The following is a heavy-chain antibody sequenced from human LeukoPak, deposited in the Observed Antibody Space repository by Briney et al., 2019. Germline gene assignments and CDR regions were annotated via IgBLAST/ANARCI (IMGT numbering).Heavy chain of an antibody. D-gene: IGHD3-22*01. CDR1: SGSISSGGYL. CDR2: IYHAGST. V-gene: IGHV4-31*03. CDR3: ARATHYSASTGGPYMDV. J-gene: IGHJ6*03. Sequence: PSETLSLTCTVSSGSISSGGYLWSWIRQHPGKGLEWIAHIYHAGSTHDNPSLRGRVAISLDTSANQFSLRLSSVTAADTAVYFCARATHYSASTGGPYMDVWGQGTTVTVSS.